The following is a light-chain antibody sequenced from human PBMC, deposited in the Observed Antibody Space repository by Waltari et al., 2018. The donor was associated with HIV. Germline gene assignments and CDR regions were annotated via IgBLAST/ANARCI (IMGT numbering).Light chain of an antibody. Sequence: DIQTTQSPSSLSASIGDRVNLPCRARQSVKTYLNWYQQKQWQAPKILIYTATTLHTGVPSRFSGSGSGTDFTLTITNLQPDDFAIYFGQQSFYSPTFGPGTTVDIK. V-gene: IGKV1-39*01. CDR2: TAT. J-gene: IGKJ3*01. CDR1: QSVKTY. CDR3: QQSFYSPT.